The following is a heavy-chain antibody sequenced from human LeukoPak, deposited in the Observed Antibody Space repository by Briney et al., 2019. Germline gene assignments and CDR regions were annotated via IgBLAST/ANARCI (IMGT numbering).Heavy chain of an antibody. V-gene: IGHV3-30*03. Sequence: PGGSLRLSCAASGFTFSSYGMHWVRQAPGKGLEWVAVISYDGSNKYYADSVKGRFTISRDNSKNTLYLQMNSLRVEDTAVYYCARDDRDVVVPANDAFDIWGRGTMVTVSS. J-gene: IGHJ3*02. CDR2: ISYDGSNK. D-gene: IGHD2-2*01. CDR3: ARDDRDVVVPANDAFDI. CDR1: GFTFSSYG.